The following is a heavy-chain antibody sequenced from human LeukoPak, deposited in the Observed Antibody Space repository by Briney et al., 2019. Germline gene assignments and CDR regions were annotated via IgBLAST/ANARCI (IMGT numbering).Heavy chain of an antibody. CDR3: ARQISDYYYYYMDV. V-gene: IGHV4-39*01. CDR2: IYYSGTT. CDR1: GGSISSSTYY. Sequence: PSETLSLTCTVSGGSISSSTYYWGWIRQPPGKGLEWIGTIYYSGTTYYNPSLESRVTIFEDASKNQFSLMLTSVTAADTAVCYCARQISDYYYYYMDVWGKGTTVTVSS. J-gene: IGHJ6*03. D-gene: IGHD3-10*01.